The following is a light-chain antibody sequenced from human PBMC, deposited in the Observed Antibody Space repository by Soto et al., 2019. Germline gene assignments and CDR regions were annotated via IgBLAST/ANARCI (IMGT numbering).Light chain of an antibody. CDR1: TSNIGNNY. CDR3: SAWDDSLSGLWV. J-gene: IGLJ3*02. CDR2: RNN. V-gene: IGLV1-47*01. Sequence: QSVLTQPPSASGTPGQTVSIFCSGGTSNIGNNYVYWYQQRPGTAPKLIIYRNNERPSGVPDRFSGSKSGTSASLAISGLRSEDEADYYCSAWDDSLSGLWVFGGGTKLTVL.